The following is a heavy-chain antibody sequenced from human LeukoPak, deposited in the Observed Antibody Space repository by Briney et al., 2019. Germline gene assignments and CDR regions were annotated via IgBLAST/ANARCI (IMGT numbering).Heavy chain of an antibody. Sequence: PGGSLRLSCAASGFTFSSYGMSWVRQAPGKGLEWVSAISGSGGSTYYADSVKGRFTISRDNSKNTLYLQMNSLRAEDTAVYYCAKDRPDYYDSSGYYLRGYFDPWGQGTLVTVSS. J-gene: IGHJ4*02. CDR2: ISGSGGST. CDR1: GFTFSSYG. V-gene: IGHV3-23*01. CDR3: AKDRPDYYDSSGYYLRGYFDP. D-gene: IGHD3-22*01.